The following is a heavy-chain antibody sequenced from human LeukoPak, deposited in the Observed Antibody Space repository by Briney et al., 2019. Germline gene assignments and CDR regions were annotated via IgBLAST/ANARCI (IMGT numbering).Heavy chain of an antibody. Sequence: GGSLRLSCAASGFTFTNDFMTWVRQAPGKGLEWVANMKVDGTDIHYVDSVKGRFTISRDNAKNSLYLQMNSLRAEDTAVYYCARDPLTLYDYYMDVWGKGTTVTVSS. D-gene: IGHD3-9*01. V-gene: IGHV3-7*01. CDR1: GFTFTNDF. J-gene: IGHJ6*03. CDR3: ARDPLTLYDYYMDV. CDR2: MKVDGTDI.